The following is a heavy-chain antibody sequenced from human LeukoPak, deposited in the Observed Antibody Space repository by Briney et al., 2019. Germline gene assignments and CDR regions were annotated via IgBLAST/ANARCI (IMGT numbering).Heavy chain of an antibody. D-gene: IGHD6-13*01. Sequence: GSLRLSCAASGFTFSSYTMSWVRQPPGKGLEWIGEIYHSGSTNYNPSLKSRVTISVDKSKNQFSLKLSSVTAADTAVYYCASPIAAAGRGYWGQGTLVTVSS. J-gene: IGHJ4*02. CDR2: IYHSGST. V-gene: IGHV4-4*02. CDR1: GFTFSSYTM. CDR3: ASPIAAAGRGY.